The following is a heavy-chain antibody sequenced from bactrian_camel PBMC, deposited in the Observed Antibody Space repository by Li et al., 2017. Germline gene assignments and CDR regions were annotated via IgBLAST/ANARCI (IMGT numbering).Heavy chain of an antibody. D-gene: IGHD1*01. CDR1: GFTFSNYA. CDR3: VKPNPDARGGFDH. Sequence: VQLVESGGDLVQPGGSLRLSCLASGFTFSNYAMTWVRHPPGKGLEWVSSSSSGALSLVYADSVKGRFTISRDNAKNTVYLLMNSLKPEDTAVYYCVKPNPDARGGFDHWGQGTQVTVS. J-gene: IGHJ4*01. V-gene: IGHV3S35*01. CDR2: SSSGALSL.